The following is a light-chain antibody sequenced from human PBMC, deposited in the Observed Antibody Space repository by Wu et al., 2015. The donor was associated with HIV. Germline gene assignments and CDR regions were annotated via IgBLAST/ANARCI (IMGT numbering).Light chain of an antibody. CDR2: AAS. CDR1: QSISSY. CDR3: QKYNTAPWT. Sequence: DIQMTQSPSSLSASVGDRVTITCRASQSISSYLNWYQQKPGKVPKVLIYAASTLQSGVPSRFSGSGSGTDFTLTISSLQPEDVATYYCQKYNTAPWTFGQGTKVEVK. J-gene: IGKJ1*01. V-gene: IGKV1-27*01.